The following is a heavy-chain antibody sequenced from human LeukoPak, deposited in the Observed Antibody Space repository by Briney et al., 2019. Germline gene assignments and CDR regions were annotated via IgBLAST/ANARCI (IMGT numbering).Heavy chain of an antibody. J-gene: IGHJ3*02. CDR2: FSSSSSYI. Sequence: PGGSLRLSCAASGFTFSSYSMNWVRQAPGKGLEWVSSFSSSSSYIHYADSVKGRFTISRDNAKNSLYLQMNSLRAEDTAVYYCARTGVTNAFDIWGQGTMVTVSS. V-gene: IGHV3-21*01. CDR1: GFTFSSYS. D-gene: IGHD1-26*01. CDR3: ARTGVTNAFDI.